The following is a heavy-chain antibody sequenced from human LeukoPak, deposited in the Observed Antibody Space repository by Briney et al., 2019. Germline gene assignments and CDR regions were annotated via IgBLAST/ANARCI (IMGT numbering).Heavy chain of an antibody. V-gene: IGHV3-23*01. CDR1: GFTFSSYA. D-gene: IGHD2-21*02. Sequence: GGSLRLSCAASGFTFSSYAMSWVRQAPGKGLEWVSAISGSGGSTYYADSVKGRFTISRDNSKNTLYLQMNSLRAEDTAVYYCAKATTPPIFCGGDCYPSDYWGQGTLVTVSS. J-gene: IGHJ4*02. CDR3: AKATTPPIFCGGDCYPSDY. CDR2: ISGSGGST.